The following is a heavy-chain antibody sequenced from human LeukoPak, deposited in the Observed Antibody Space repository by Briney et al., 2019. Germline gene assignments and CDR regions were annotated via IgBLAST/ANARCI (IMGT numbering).Heavy chain of an antibody. CDR3: ARDVLVVVGGSRIGDNWFDP. J-gene: IGHJ5*02. Sequence: ASETLSLTCAVYGGSFGDDYWSWIRQPPGKGLEWIGETHHSGGTNYNPSLKSRVTISVDTSTNQYSLKLSSVTAADTAVYYCARDVLVVVGGSRIGDNWFDPWGQGTLVTVSS. V-gene: IGHV4-34*01. D-gene: IGHD2-15*01. CDR2: THHSGGT. CDR1: GGSFGDDY.